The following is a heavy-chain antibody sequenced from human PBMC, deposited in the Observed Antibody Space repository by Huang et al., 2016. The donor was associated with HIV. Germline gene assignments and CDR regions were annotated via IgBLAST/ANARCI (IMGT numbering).Heavy chain of an antibody. D-gene: IGHD2-15*01. CDR3: ATGYCSGGSCPLDY. V-gene: IGHV3-30*04. J-gene: IGHJ4*02. CDR2: ISYDEKNK. Sequence: QVQLVESGGGVVQPGRSLRLSCLASGFTFENYAMHWVRQAPGKGLEWVAVISYDEKNKSYADSVKGRFTISRDNFKNTFYLEMNRLRLEDTAVYYCATGYCSGGSCPLDYWGQGTLVTVHS. CDR1: GFTFENYA.